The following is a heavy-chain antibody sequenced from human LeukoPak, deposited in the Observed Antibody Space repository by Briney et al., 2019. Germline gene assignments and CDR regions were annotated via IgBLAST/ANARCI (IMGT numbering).Heavy chain of an antibody. CDR3: ARAPLYRYCSSTSCYSGWFDP. CDR2: ISYDGSNK. D-gene: IGHD2-2*01. CDR1: GFTFSSYA. V-gene: IGHV3-30*01. J-gene: IGHJ5*02. Sequence: GGSLRLSCAASGFTFSSYAMHWVRQAPGTGLEWVAVISYDGSNKYYADSVKGRFTISRDNSKNTLYLQMNSLRAEDTAVYYCARAPLYRYCSSTSCYSGWFDPWGQGTLVTVSS.